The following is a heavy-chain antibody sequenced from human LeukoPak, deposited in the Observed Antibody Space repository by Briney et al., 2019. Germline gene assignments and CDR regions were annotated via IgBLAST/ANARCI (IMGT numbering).Heavy chain of an antibody. CDR3: ASSYYDILTGYSNFDY. CDR1: GGTFSSYA. CDR2: IIPILGIA. Sequence: SVTVSCKASGGTFSSYAISWVRQAPGQGLEWMGRIIPILGIANYAQKFQGRVTITADKSTSTAYMELSSLRSEDTAVYYCASSYYDILTGYSNFDYWGQGTLVTVSS. J-gene: IGHJ4*02. D-gene: IGHD3-9*01. V-gene: IGHV1-69*04.